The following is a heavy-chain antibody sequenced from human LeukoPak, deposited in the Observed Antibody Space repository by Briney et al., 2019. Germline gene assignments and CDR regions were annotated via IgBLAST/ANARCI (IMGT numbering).Heavy chain of an antibody. J-gene: IGHJ4*02. Sequence: GGSLRLSCAASGSTFSSYSMNWVRQAPGKGLEWVSSISSSSSYIYYADSVKGRFTISRDNAKNSLYLQMNSLRAEDTAVYYCARDYSSTVTTYYFDYWGQGTLVTVSS. CDR3: ARDYSSTVTTYYFDY. V-gene: IGHV3-21*01. CDR2: ISSSSSYI. D-gene: IGHD4-17*01. CDR1: GSTFSSYS.